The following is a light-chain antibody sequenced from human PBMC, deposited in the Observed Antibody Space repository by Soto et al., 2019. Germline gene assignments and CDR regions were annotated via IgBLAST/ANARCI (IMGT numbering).Light chain of an antibody. V-gene: IGKV3-15*01. CDR3: QQYNSHSLT. Sequence: EIVMTQSPATLSVSPGERAALSCRASQSVSSNLAWYHQKPGQAPRLLIYGASTRATGIPARFSGSGSGAEFTLTISSLQSEDFATYYCQQYNSHSLTFGHGTKVEIK. CDR2: GAS. CDR1: QSVSSN. J-gene: IGKJ1*01.